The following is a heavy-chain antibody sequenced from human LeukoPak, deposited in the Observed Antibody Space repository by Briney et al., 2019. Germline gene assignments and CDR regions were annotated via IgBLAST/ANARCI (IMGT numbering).Heavy chain of an antibody. CDR2: IDSGTT. J-gene: IGHJ4*02. Sequence: PGGALILSCTGSWFTVRRNSRSWVRQAPGKGLEVVSFIDSGTTHYSDSVKGRFTISTDNSKNTLYLQMTRLRAEDTAVYYCARSLSSRFSGPRRPYYFDSWGQGTLVTVSS. CDR3: ARSLSSRFSGPRRPYYFDS. V-gene: IGHV3-53*01. D-gene: IGHD3-16*02. CDR1: WFTVRRNS.